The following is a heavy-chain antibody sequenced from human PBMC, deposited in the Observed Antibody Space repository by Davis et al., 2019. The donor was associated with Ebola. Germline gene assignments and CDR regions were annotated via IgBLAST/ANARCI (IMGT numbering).Heavy chain of an antibody. J-gene: IGHJ4*02. CDR1: GYTFTGYY. CDR3: ATTATLTTFDY. V-gene: IGHV1-18*04. D-gene: IGHD1-1*01. CDR2: ISAYNGNT. Sequence: ASVKVSCKASGYTFTGYYMHWVRQAPGQGLEWMGWISAYNGNTNYAQKLQGRVTMTTDTSTSTAYMELRSLRSDDTAVYYCATTATLTTFDYWGQGTLVTVSS.